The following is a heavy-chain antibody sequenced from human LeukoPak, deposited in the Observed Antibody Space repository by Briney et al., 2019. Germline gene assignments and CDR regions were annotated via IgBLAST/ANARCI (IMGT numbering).Heavy chain of an antibody. CDR1: GFTVSTNF. J-gene: IGHJ4*02. Sequence: GGSLRLSCAASGFTVSTNFMTWVRQAPGKGMEWVSVIYRDGTTHYAESVKGRFTISRDRLRNTLDLHMNSLRAEDTAVYYCATTGGPWDWGQGALVTVSS. CDR2: IYRDGTT. D-gene: IGHD7-27*01. V-gene: IGHV3-53*01. CDR3: ATTGGPWD.